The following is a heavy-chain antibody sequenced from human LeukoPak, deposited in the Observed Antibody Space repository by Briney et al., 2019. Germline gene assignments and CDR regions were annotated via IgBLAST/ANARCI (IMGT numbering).Heavy chain of an antibody. D-gene: IGHD1-26*01. Sequence: GGSLRLSCAASGFTFSSYAMHWVRQAPGKGLEWVAVISYDGSNKYYADSVKGRFTISRDNSKNTLYLQMNSLRAEDTAVYYCARDMLMGATPLGYWGQGTLVTVSS. CDR1: GFTFSSYA. V-gene: IGHV3-30-3*01. J-gene: IGHJ4*02. CDR3: ARDMLMGATPLGY. CDR2: ISYDGSNK.